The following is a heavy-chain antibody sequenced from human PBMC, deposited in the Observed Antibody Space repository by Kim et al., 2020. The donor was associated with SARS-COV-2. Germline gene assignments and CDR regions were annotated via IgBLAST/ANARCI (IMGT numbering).Heavy chain of an antibody. CDR2: ISSNGGST. CDR1: GFTFSSYA. J-gene: IGHJ4*02. CDR3: ARDRRGVLRYFDWLLGPVDH. V-gene: IGHV3-64*01. D-gene: IGHD3-9*01. Sequence: GGSLRLSCAASGFTFSSYAMHWVRQAPGKGLEYVSAISSNGGSTYYANSVKGRFTISRDNSKNTLYLQMGSLRAEDMAVYYCARDRRGVLRYFDWLLGPVDHWGQGTLVTVSS.